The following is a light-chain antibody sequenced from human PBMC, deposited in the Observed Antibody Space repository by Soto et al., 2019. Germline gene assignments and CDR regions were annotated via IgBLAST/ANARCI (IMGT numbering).Light chain of an antibody. V-gene: IGLV1-51*02. J-gene: IGLJ3*02. CDR3: GTWDSSLSAVV. Sequence: QSVLTQTPSVSAAPGQKATISCSGSSSNIGNNYVSWYQQLPGTAPKLLIYEGNKRPSGIPDRFSGSKSGTSATLGITGLQTGDEADYYCGTWDSSLSAVVFGGGTKLTVL. CDR1: SSNIGNNY. CDR2: EGN.